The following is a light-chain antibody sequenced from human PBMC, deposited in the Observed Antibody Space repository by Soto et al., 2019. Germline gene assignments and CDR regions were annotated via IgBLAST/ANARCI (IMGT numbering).Light chain of an antibody. CDR1: SSDVGGYNY. CDR3: SSYTSRSTGV. Sequence: QSVLTQPASVSGSPGQSITISCTGTSSDVGGYNYVSWYQQHPGKAPKLMIYDVSNRPSGVSNRFSGSKSGNTASLTISGLQAEDEADYYCSSYTSRSTGVFGPGTKLPVL. CDR2: DVS. J-gene: IGLJ1*01. V-gene: IGLV2-14*01.